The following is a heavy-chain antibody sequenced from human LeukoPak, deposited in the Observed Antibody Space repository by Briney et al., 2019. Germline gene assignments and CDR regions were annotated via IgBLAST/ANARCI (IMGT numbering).Heavy chain of an antibody. CDR1: GGTFSSYA. J-gene: IGHJ6*02. CDR3: AILPYYDSSGYSYHYYGMDV. D-gene: IGHD3-22*01. CDR2: IIPIFGTA. Sequence: SVNVSCKASGGTFSSYAISWVRQAPGQGLEWMGGIIPIFGTANYAQKFQGRVTITADESTSTAYMELSSLRSEDTAVYYCAILPYYDSSGYSYHYYGMDVWGQGTTVTVSS. V-gene: IGHV1-69*13.